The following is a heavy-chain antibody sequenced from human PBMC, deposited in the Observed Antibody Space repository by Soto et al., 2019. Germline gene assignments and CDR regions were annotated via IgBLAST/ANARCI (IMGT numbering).Heavy chain of an antibody. CDR1: GASISSGGYS. V-gene: IGHV4-30-2*01. Sequence: QLQLQESGSGLVKPSQTLSLTCAVSGASISSGGYSWSWLRQPPGKGLEWIGYIYHSGNTYYNPSLKGRVTISVDRSNNQFSLKLSSVTAADTAVYYCAREVAARFDPWGQGTLVTVSS. CDR2: IYHSGNT. J-gene: IGHJ5*02. CDR3: AREVAARFDP. D-gene: IGHD1-26*01.